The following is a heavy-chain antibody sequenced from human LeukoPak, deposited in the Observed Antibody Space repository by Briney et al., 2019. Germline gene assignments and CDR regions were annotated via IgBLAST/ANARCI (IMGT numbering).Heavy chain of an antibody. Sequence: ASVKVSCKVSGYTLTELSMHWVRQAPGKGLEWMGGFDPEDGGTIYAQKFQGRVTMTEDTSTDTAYMELSSLGSEDTAVYYCATTGTMVRGAIGNWFDPWGQGTLVTVSS. CDR3: ATTGTMVRGAIGNWFDP. CDR2: FDPEDGGT. V-gene: IGHV1-24*01. J-gene: IGHJ5*02. D-gene: IGHD3-10*01. CDR1: GYTLTELS.